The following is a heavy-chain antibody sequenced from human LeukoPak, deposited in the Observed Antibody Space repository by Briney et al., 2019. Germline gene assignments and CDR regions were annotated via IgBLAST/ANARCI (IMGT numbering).Heavy chain of an antibody. Sequence: GGSLRLSCAASGFTFSSYGMTWVRQAPGKGLEWVSVFSAETGNTYYADSVKGRFTISRDNSKNTLYLQITSLRAEDTAVYYCAKARRLGSDWDKDAFDIWGQGTMATVSS. CDR2: FSAETGNT. CDR1: GFTFSSYG. CDR3: AKARRLGSDWDKDAFDI. J-gene: IGHJ3*02. D-gene: IGHD6-19*01. V-gene: IGHV3-23*01.